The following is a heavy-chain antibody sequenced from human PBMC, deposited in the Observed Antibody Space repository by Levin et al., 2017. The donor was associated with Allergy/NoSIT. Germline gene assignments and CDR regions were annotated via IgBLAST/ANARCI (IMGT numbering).Heavy chain of an antibody. V-gene: IGHV4-39*01. J-gene: IGHJ4*02. CDR3: ASSTRNHFSSGYYKLFDY. D-gene: IGHD3-3*02. Sequence: MASETLSLTCTVSGGSISSSSYYWGWIRQPPGKGLEWIGSIYYSGSTYYNPSLKSRVTISVDTSKNQFSLKLSSVTAADTALYYCASSTRNHFSSGYYKLFDYWGQGTLVTVSS. CDR1: GGSISSSSYY. CDR2: IYYSGST.